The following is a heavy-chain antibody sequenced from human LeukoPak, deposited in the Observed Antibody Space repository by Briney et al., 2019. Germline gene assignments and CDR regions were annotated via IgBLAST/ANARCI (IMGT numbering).Heavy chain of an antibody. J-gene: IGHJ5*01. CDR3: TRGRRFCGADCHSWFDS. CDR2: ISSGATYI. CDR1: GFVLSDYA. Sequence: TGGSLRLSCAASGFVLSDYAINWVRQAPGKGLEWVSSISSGATYIYYADSLRGRFTISRDSAKDSVSLQMDSLRAEDTAVYYCTRGRRFCGADCHSWFDSWGQGTLVTVSS. V-gene: IGHV3-21*01. D-gene: IGHD2-21*02.